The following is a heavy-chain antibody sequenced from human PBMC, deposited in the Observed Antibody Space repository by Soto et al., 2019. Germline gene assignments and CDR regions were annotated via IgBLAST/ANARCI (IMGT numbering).Heavy chain of an antibody. J-gene: IGHJ4*02. CDR2: ISYDGSNK. CDR1: GFTFSSYA. V-gene: IGHV3-30-3*01. Sequence: QVQLVESGGGVVQPGRSLRLSCAASGFTFSSYAMHWVRQAPGKGLEWVAVISYDGSNKYYADSVKGGVTISRDNSKNTLYLQMNSLTAEDTAMYYCASDGASVDRDSFLDYWGQGTLVTVSS. D-gene: IGHD3-22*01. CDR3: ASDGASVDRDSFLDY.